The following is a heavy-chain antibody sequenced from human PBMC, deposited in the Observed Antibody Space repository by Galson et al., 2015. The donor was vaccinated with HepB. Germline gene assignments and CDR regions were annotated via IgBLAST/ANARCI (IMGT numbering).Heavy chain of an antibody. CDR1: GYTLTSYY. Sequence: SVKVSCKASGYTLTSYYMHWVRQAPGQGLEWMGIINPSGGSTSYAQKFQGRVPMTRDTATSTVYMELSSLRAEDTAVYYCARGGVAVAGYDYWGQGTLVTVSS. CDR2: INPSGGST. D-gene: IGHD6-19*01. V-gene: IGHV1-46*01. J-gene: IGHJ4*02. CDR3: ARGGVAVAGYDY.